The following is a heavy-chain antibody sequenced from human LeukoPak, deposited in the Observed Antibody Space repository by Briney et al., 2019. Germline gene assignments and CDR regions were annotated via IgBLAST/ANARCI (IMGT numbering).Heavy chain of an antibody. V-gene: IGHV3-23*01. J-gene: IGHJ4*02. D-gene: IGHD3-10*01. CDR1: GFTFSSYA. Sequence: GGSLRLSCAASGFTFSSYAMSWVRQAPGKGLEWVSAISGSGGSTYYADSVKGRFTISRDNSKNTLYLQMNSLRAEDTAVYYCAKGKSGWFGEFLDYWGQGTLVTVSS. CDR2: ISGSGGST. CDR3: AKGKSGWFGEFLDY.